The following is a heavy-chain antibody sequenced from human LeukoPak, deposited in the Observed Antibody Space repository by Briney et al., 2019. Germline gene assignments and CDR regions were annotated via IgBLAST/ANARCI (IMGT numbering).Heavy chain of an antibody. CDR2: ISYDGSNK. Sequence: PGGSLRLSCAASGFTFSSYYMHWVRQAPGKGLEWVAVISYDGSNKYYTDSVKGRFTISRDNTKSTLYLQKNRLRAEDTGVYYCAKDAPSLAFVYWGQGTLVTVSS. CDR1: GFTFSSYY. J-gene: IGHJ4*02. CDR3: AKDAPSLAFVY. V-gene: IGHV3-30*18.